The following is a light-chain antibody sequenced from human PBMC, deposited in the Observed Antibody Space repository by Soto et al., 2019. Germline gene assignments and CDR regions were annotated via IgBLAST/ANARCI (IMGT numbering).Light chain of an antibody. J-gene: IGKJ3*01. CDR1: QDISNY. V-gene: IGKV1-9*01. CDR2: AAS. CDR3: QQLNSYPLT. Sequence: DIQLTQSPSFLSASVGDRVTITFRASQDISNYLVWYQQKPGKAPKPLIYAASTLQSGVPSRFSGSGSGTEFTLTISSLQPEDFATYYCQQLNSYPLTFGPGTKVDI.